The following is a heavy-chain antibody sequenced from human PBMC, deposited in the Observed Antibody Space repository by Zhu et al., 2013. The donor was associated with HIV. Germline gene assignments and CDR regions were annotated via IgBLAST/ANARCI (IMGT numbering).Heavy chain of an antibody. V-gene: IGHV1-2*04. J-gene: IGHJ5*02. Sequence: QVQLVQSGAEVKKPGASVKVSYKASGYTFTGYYMHWVRQAPGQGLEWMGWINPNSGGTNYAQKFQGWVTMTRDTSISTAYMELSRLRSDDTAVYYCARGEGYDTEGYWFDPWGQGTLVTVSS. CDR1: GYTFTGYY. D-gene: IGHD3-22*01. CDR3: ARGEGYDTEGYWFDP. CDR2: INPNSGGT.